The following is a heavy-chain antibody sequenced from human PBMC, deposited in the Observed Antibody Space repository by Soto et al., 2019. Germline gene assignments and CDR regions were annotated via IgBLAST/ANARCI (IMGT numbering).Heavy chain of an antibody. CDR3: ARDRGYSAPEGYYYYGMDV. CDR1: GGTFSSYA. CDR2: IIPIFGTA. Sequence: QVQLVQSGAEVKKPGSSVKVSCKASGGTFSSYAISWVRQAPGQGLEWMGGIIPIFGTANYAQKFQGRVTITADESTSTAYMELSSVRSEDTAVYYCARDRGYSAPEGYYYYGMDVWGQGTTVTVSS. J-gene: IGHJ6*02. D-gene: IGHD5-18*01. V-gene: IGHV1-69*12.